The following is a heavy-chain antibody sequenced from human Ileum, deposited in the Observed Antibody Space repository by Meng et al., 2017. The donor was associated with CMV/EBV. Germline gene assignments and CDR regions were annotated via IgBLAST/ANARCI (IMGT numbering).Heavy chain of an antibody. Sequence: QGEVVQSGAEVKEPWASVKGYCKASRDTFKSFYVHWGRQAPGKGLEWMGMINSDGDTTIYAQNFQGRITLTRDTSSTIVYMDLSSLRSDDTAVYFCVRGIYYGSGSPLGWFDAWGQGTLVTVSS. J-gene: IGHJ5*02. CDR3: VRGIYYGSGSPLGWFDA. CDR2: INSDGDTT. D-gene: IGHD3-10*01. V-gene: IGHV1-46*02. CDR1: RDTFKSFY.